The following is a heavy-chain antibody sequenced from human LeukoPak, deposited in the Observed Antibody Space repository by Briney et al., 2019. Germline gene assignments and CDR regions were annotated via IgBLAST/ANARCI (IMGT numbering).Heavy chain of an antibody. CDR3: GRDRGFLGWLLAFDY. J-gene: IGHJ4*02. Sequence: ASVKVSCKASGYTFTSYYMHWVRQAPGQGLEWMGIINPSGGSTSYAQKFQGRVTMTRDMSTSTVYMELSSLRSEDTAVYYWGRDRGFLGWLLAFDYWGQGTLVTVSS. D-gene: IGHD3-3*01. CDR1: GYTFTSYY. V-gene: IGHV1-46*01. CDR2: INPSGGST.